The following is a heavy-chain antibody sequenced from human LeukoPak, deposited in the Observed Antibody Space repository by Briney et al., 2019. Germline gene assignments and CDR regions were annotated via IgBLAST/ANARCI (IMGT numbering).Heavy chain of an antibody. D-gene: IGHD3-10*01. CDR3: ARDLVLLWFGELLPIHYYFDY. CDR2: ISAYNGNT. CDR1: GYTFTSYG. J-gene: IGHJ4*02. V-gene: IGHV1-18*01. Sequence: ASVKVSCKASGYTFTSYGISWVRQAPGQGLEWMGWISAYNGNTNYAQKLQGRVTMTTDTSTSTAYMELRSLRSDDTAVYYCARDLVLLWFGELLPIHYYFDYWGQGTLVTVSS.